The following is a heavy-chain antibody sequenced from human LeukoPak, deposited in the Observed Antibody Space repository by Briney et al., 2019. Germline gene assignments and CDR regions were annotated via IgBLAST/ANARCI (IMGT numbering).Heavy chain of an antibody. J-gene: IGHJ4*02. CDR3: ARGPPESYNFDY. Sequence: ASVKVSCKASGYIFTNHYMHWMRQAPGQGLEWMGIIRPSRGAADYTQKFQGRVTMTRDMSTNTVYMEMTSLRPEDTAVYYCARGPPESYNFDYWGQGTLVIVSS. CDR2: IRPSRGAA. V-gene: IGHV1-46*01. CDR1: GYIFTNHY. D-gene: IGHD4-11*01.